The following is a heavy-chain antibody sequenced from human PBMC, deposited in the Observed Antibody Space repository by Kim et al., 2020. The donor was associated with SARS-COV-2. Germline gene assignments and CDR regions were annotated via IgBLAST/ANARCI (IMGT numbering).Heavy chain of an antibody. D-gene: IGHD4-17*01. J-gene: IGHJ4*02. Sequence: GGSLRLSCAVSGFDVSEKYVAWVRQAPGKGRHWVSVIYGDGGGATYYADSVEGRFTISRDRSKNTVYLQMNSLRADDTAVYYCGRASGYYGVDNWGQGTLVTVSS. CDR2: IYGDGGGAT. CDR1: GFDVSEKY. CDR3: GRASGYYGVDN. V-gene: IGHV3-53*01.